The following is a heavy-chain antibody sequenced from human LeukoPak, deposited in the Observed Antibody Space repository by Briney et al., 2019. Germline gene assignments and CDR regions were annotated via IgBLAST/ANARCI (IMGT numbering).Heavy chain of an antibody. CDR3: ARSLPGAIGAADF. D-gene: IGHD6-13*01. V-gene: IGHV4-59*01. J-gene: IGHJ4*02. CDR2: IHSNGNT. Sequence: SETLSLTCTVSGASIIPYYWSWIRQPPGKGQDLIAYIHSNGNTGYNPSLKSRLTISVDTSKNHFSLKVTSMTTADTGVYYCARSLPGAIGAADFWGQGTLVSVSS. CDR1: GASIIPYY.